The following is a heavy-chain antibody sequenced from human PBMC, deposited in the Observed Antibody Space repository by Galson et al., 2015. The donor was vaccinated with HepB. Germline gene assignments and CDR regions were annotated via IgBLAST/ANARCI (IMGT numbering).Heavy chain of an antibody. V-gene: IGHV3-48*03. J-gene: IGHJ4*02. Sequence: SLRLSCAASGFTFSSYEMNWVRQAPGKGLERVSYISSSGSTIYYADSVKGRFTISRDNAKNSLYLQMNSLRAEDTAVYYCARGLRSGGFWTGFDYWGQGTLVTVSS. CDR1: GFTFSSYE. CDR3: ARGLRSGGFWTGFDY. CDR2: ISSSGSTI. D-gene: IGHD3/OR15-3a*01.